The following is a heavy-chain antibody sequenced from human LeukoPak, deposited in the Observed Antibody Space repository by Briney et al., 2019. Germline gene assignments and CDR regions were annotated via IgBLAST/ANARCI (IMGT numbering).Heavy chain of an antibody. D-gene: IGHD4-17*01. Sequence: SETLSLTCTVSGGSLSNYYWSWIRQPAGKGLEWIGRIYASGSTNYNPSLKSRVTMSVDRSQNQFFLQLTSVTAADTAVYYCARVARSGDYEGYCGQGALAIVSS. CDR2: IYASGST. V-gene: IGHV4-4*07. CDR1: GGSLSNYY. J-gene: IGHJ4*02. CDR3: ARVARSGDYEGY.